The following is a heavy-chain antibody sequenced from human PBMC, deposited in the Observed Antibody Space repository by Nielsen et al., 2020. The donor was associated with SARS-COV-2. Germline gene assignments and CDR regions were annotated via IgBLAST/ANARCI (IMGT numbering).Heavy chain of an antibody. V-gene: IGHV3-21*06. CDR1: GFTFSSYS. D-gene: IGHD6-19*01. J-gene: IGHJ4*02. CDR3: ARGLRGWFFDF. CDR2: ISSSGSYI. Sequence: GESLKISCAASGFTFSSYSMNWVRQAPGKGLEWVSSISSSGSYIYYADSVKGRFTISRDSAKNSLYLQMNSLRADDTAVYYCARGLRGWFFDFWGQGILVTVSS.